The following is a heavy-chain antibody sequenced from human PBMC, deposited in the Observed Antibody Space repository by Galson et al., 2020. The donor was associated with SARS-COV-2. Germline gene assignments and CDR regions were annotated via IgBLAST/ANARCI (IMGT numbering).Heavy chain of an antibody. Sequence: ASVKVSCKASGYTFTTYDINWVRQATGQGLEWMGWMNPNNGDTGYAEKFRDRVTMTRNTSITTAYMEVSSLRSEDTAVYYCARGRRYYGSGSYSRISYYGMDIWGQGTTVTVSS. V-gene: IGHV1-8*01. CDR3: ARGRRYYGSGSYSRISYYGMDI. J-gene: IGHJ6*02. CDR2: MNPNNGDT. CDR1: GYTFTTYD. D-gene: IGHD3-10*01.